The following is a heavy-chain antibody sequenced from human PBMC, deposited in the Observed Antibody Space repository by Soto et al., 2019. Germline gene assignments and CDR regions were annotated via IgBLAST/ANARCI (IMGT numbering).Heavy chain of an antibody. CDR2: LSYDGSEK. Sequence: VQLVESGGGVVQPGRSLRLSCAASGFPFRDYAFHWVRQPPGKGLEWVAVLSYDGSEKYYGDSVKGRFTISRDNAKNMLYLQLSSLRAEDTAVYYCARGQLVNPGYYYGMDIWGQGTTVTVSS. CDR1: GFPFRDYA. CDR3: ARGQLVNPGYYYGMDI. D-gene: IGHD3-22*01. J-gene: IGHJ6*02. V-gene: IGHV3-33*01.